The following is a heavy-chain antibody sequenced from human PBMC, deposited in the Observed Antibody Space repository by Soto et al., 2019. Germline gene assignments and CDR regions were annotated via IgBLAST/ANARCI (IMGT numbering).Heavy chain of an antibody. J-gene: IGHJ3*01. CDR2: IYYSGST. CDR3: ARQLRTTLGAFDV. D-gene: IGHD4-17*01. CDR1: AGSINSYY. Sequence: QVQLQESGPGLVKPSESLSLTCTVSAGSINSYYWSWIRQPPGKGLEWIGYIYYSGSTSYNPSLKSRVTISVDTSKNQFSLKLNSVTAADTAVYYCARQLRTTLGAFDVWGQGTMVTVSS. V-gene: IGHV4-59*08.